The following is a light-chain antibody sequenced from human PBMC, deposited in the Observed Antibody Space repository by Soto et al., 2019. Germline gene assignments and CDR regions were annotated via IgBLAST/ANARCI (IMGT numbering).Light chain of an antibody. J-gene: IGKJ4*01. CDR3: QQFKSFPIT. CDR2: AAS. V-gene: IGKV1-9*01. Sequence: DIQLTQSPSFLSASVGDRATITCRASQGVSNYLAWYQQNPGTVPKLLIYAASTLQSGVPSRFSGSGSGAEFTLTISSLQPEDFANFYCQQFKSFPITFGGGTRVEI. CDR1: QGVSNY.